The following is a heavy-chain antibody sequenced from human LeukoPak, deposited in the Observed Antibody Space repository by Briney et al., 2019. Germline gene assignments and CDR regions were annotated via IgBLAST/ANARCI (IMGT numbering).Heavy chain of an antibody. CDR3: ARYSPMVRGVSEYNWFDP. V-gene: IGHV4-39*01. CDR1: GGSISSSSYY. CDR2: IYYSGST. J-gene: IGHJ5*02. D-gene: IGHD3-10*01. Sequence: SETLSLTCTVSGGSISSSSYYWGWIRQPPGKGLEWIGSIYYSGSTYYNPSLKSRVTISVDTSKNQFSLKLSSVTAADTAVYYCARYSPMVRGVSEYNWFDPWGQGTLVTVSS.